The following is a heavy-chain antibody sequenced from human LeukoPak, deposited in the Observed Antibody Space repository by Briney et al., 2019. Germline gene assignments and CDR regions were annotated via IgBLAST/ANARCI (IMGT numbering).Heavy chain of an antibody. V-gene: IGHV1-18*01. CDR3: ARDGNRFGELLVDYYHYGMDV. CDR1: GYTFTSYG. Sequence: ASVKVSCKASGYTFTSYGISWVRQAPGQGLEWMGWISAYNGNTNYAQKLQGRVTMTTDTSTSTAYTELRSLRSDDTAVYYCARDGNRFGELLVDYYHYGMDVWGQGTTVTVSS. J-gene: IGHJ6*02. D-gene: IGHD3-10*01. CDR2: ISAYNGNT.